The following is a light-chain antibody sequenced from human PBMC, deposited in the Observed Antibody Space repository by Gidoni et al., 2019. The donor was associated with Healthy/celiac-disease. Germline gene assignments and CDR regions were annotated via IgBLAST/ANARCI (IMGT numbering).Light chain of an antibody. J-gene: IGKJ2*01. CDR2: AAS. V-gene: IGKV1-39*01. CDR3: QQSYSTPYT. Sequence: DIQMTQSPSSLSAYVGDRVIITCRAMQSISSYLNWYQKKPGKAPKLLFYAASNLQSGVPSRCSGSGSGTDFTLTISRLQPEDFATYYCQQSYSTPYTFGQGTKVEIK. CDR1: QSISSY.